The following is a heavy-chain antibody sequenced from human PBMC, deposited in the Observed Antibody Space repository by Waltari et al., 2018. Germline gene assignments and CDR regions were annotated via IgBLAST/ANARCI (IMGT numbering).Heavy chain of an antibody. CDR1: GGSISSSSYY. D-gene: IGHD2-15*01. CDR3: ARGALYGSYEDAFDI. CDR2: IYYSGST. Sequence: QLQLQESGPGLVKPSETLSLTCTVSGGSISSSSYYWGWIRQPPGKGLEWIGSIYYSGSTYYNPSLKSRVTISVDTSKNQFSLKLSSVTAADTAVYYCARGALYGSYEDAFDIWGQGTMVTVSS. V-gene: IGHV4-39*01. J-gene: IGHJ3*02.